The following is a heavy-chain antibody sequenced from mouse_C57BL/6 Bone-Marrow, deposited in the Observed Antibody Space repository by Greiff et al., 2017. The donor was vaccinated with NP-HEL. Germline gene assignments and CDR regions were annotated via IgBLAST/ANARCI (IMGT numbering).Heavy chain of an antibody. Sequence: EVQLQQSGAELVRPGASVKLSCTVSGFNIKDDYMHWVKQRPEQGLEWIGWIDPENGDTEYDSKFPGQATITADTSSNTAYLQLSSLTSEDTAGYYCTTGGSSPYAMDYWGQGTSVTVSS. CDR2: IDPENGDT. J-gene: IGHJ4*01. D-gene: IGHD1-1*01. CDR3: TTGGSSPYAMDY. CDR1: GFNIKDDY. V-gene: IGHV14-4*01.